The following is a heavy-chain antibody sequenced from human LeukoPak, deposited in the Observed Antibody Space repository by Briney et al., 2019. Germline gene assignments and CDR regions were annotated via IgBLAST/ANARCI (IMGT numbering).Heavy chain of an antibody. J-gene: IGHJ4*02. CDR1: GFTFSDYV. Sequence: GGSLRLSCAASGFTFSDYVMSWVRQAPGKGLEWVSVIYSGGSTCYADSVKGRFTISRDNSKNTLYLQMNGLRAEDTAVYYCARSRLRLGYFDYWGQGTLVTVSS. CDR2: IYSGGST. V-gene: IGHV3-66*01. D-gene: IGHD5-12*01. CDR3: ARSRLRLGYFDY.